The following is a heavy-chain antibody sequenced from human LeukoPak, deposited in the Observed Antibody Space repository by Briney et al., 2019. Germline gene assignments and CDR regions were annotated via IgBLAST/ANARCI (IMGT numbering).Heavy chain of an antibody. CDR1: GYTFTGYY. CDR2: INPNSGGT. D-gene: IGHD4-23*01. V-gene: IGHV1-2*04. CDR3: ASGLFGDYGGSYGMDV. J-gene: IGHJ6*02. Sequence: GASVKVSCNASGYTFTGYYMHWVRQAPGQGLEWMGWINPNSGGTNYAQKFQGWVTMTRDTSISTAYMELSRLRSDDTAVYYCASGLFGDYGGSYGMDVWGQGTTVTVSS.